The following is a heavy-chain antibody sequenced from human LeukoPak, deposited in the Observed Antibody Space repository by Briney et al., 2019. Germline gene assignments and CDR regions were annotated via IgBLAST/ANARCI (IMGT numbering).Heavy chain of an antibody. Sequence: GASVKVPCRASGYTFTSYGISWVRQAPGQGLEWMGWISAYNGNTNYAQKLQGRVTMTTDTSTSTAYMELRSLRSDDTAVYYCARDLAGVYYYDSSGTPVAFDIWGQGTMVTVSS. CDR1: GYTFTSYG. V-gene: IGHV1-18*01. CDR3: ARDLAGVYYYDSSGTPVAFDI. CDR2: ISAYNGNT. J-gene: IGHJ3*02. D-gene: IGHD3-22*01.